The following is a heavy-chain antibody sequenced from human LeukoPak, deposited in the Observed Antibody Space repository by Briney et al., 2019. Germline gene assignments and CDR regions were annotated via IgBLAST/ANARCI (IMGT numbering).Heavy chain of an antibody. V-gene: IGHV3-30*03. CDR2: ISYDGSNK. CDR3: AVPVAATQGFDY. D-gene: IGHD2-15*01. CDR1: GFTFSSYG. J-gene: IGHJ4*02. Sequence: PGRSLRLSCAASGFTFSSYGMHWVRQAPGKGLEWVAVISYDGSNKYYADSVKGRFTISRDNSKNTLYLQMNSLRAEDTAVYYCAVPVAATQGFDYWGQGTLVTVSS.